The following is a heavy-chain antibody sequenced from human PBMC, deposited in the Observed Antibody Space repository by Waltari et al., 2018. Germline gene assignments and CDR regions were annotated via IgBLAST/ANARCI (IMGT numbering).Heavy chain of an antibody. CDR3: ARADGVIAVADY. V-gene: IGHV4-34*01. D-gene: IGHD6-19*01. CDR1: GGSFSGYY. Sequence: QVQLQQWGAGLLKPSETLSLTCAVYGGSFSGYYWSWIRQPPGKGLEWIGEINHSGSTNDNPSLKSRVTISVDTAKNQFSLKLSSVTAADTAVYYCARADGVIAVADYWGQGTLVTVSS. CDR2: INHSGST. J-gene: IGHJ4*02.